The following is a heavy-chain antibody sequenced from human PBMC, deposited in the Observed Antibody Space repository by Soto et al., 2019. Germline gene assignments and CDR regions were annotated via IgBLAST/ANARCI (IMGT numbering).Heavy chain of an antibody. D-gene: IGHD3-22*01. CDR3: ARDSYDSSGYLYYFDY. Sequence: PSETLSLTCTVSGGSISSYYWSWIRQPPGKGLEWIGYIYYSGSTNYNPSLKSRVTISVDTSKNQFSLKLSSVTAADTAVYYCARDSYDSSGYLYYFDYWGQGTLVTVSS. CDR1: GGSISSYY. V-gene: IGHV4-59*01. CDR2: IYYSGST. J-gene: IGHJ4*02.